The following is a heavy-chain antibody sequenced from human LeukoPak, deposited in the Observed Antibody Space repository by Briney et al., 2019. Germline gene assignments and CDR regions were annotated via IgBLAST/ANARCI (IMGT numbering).Heavy chain of an antibody. J-gene: IGHJ4*02. Sequence: SETLSLTCTVSGGSISSYYWSWIRQPPGKGLEWIGSIYHSGSTYYNPSLKSRVTISVDTSKNQFSLKLSSVTAADTAVYYCARPVVVAATQGYYFDYWGQGTLVTVSS. V-gene: IGHV4-59*08. CDR1: GGSISSYY. D-gene: IGHD2-15*01. CDR3: ARPVVVAATQGYYFDY. CDR2: IYHSGST.